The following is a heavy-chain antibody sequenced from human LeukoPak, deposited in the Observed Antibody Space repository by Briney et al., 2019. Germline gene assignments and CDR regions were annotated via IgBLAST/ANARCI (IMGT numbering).Heavy chain of an antibody. CDR2: ISFDARSK. J-gene: IGHJ4*02. CDR1: GFTFSSYD. CDR3: ANGRYYTGSYAEFDY. D-gene: IGHD3-3*01. Sequence: GGSLRLSCAVSGFTFSSYDMHWGRQAPAKGLELVTGISFDARSKYYVDSVKGRFTISRDNSKNTVYLEMNSLRHEDTAVYYCANGRYYTGSYAEFDYWGQGTLVTVSS. V-gene: IGHV3-30*18.